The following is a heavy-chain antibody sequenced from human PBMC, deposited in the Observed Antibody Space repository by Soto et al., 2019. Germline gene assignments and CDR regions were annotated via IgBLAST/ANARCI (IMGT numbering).Heavy chain of an antibody. D-gene: IGHD6-13*01. J-gene: IGHJ6*02. CDR2: INPSGGST. CDR1: GYTFTGYY. Sequence: GXSVKVSCKASGYTFTGYYMDLVRQAPGQGLECVGIINPSGGSTSYAQKFQGRVTMTRDTSTSTVYMELSSLRSEDTAAYYCARERARVAAAGTSVAYNYGMDVWGQGTTVTVSS. CDR3: ARERARVAAAGTSVAYNYGMDV. V-gene: IGHV1-46*01.